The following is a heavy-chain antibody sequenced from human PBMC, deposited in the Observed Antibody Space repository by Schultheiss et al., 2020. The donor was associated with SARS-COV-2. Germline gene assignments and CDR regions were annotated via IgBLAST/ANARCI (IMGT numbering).Heavy chain of an antibody. D-gene: IGHD2/OR15-2a*01. J-gene: IGHJ5*02. V-gene: IGHV4-38-2*01. CDR3: ARGSTIPPGWFDP. CDR1: GYSISSGYY. Sequence: SETLSLTCAVSGYSISSGYYWGWIRQPPGKGLEWIGSIYHSGSTYYNPSLKSRVTISVDTSKNQFSLKLSSVTAADTAVYYCARGSTIPPGWFDPWGQGTLVTVSS. CDR2: IYHSGST.